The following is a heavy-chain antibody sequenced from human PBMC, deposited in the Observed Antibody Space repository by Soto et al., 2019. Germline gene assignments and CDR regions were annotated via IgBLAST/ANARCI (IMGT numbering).Heavy chain of an antibody. Sequence: QVQLVESGGGVVQPGRSLRLSCAASGFTFSSYGMHWVRQAAGKGLEWVAVISYDGSNKYYADSVKGRFTISRDNSKNTLYLQMNSLRAEDTAVYYCAKDHREYYDILTGYYIGYWGQGTLVTVSS. CDR2: ISYDGSNK. D-gene: IGHD3-9*01. CDR3: AKDHREYYDILTGYYIGY. V-gene: IGHV3-30*18. J-gene: IGHJ4*02. CDR1: GFTFSSYG.